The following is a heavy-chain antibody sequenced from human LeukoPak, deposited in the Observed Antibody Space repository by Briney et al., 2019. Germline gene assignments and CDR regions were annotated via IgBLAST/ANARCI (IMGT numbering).Heavy chain of an antibody. Sequence: SETLSLTCTVSGGSISSDNYSWSWIRQPAGKGLEWIGRMHTSGSTNYNPSLKSRVTMSVDTSKNQFSLKLSSVTAADTAVYYCAGGYYYASGSYSYMDVWGKGTTVTISS. CDR2: MHTSGST. J-gene: IGHJ6*03. V-gene: IGHV4-61*02. CDR3: AGGYYYASGSYSYMDV. D-gene: IGHD3-10*01. CDR1: GGSISSDNYS.